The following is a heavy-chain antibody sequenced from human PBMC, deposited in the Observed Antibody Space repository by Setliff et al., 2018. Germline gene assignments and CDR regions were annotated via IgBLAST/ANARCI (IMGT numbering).Heavy chain of an antibody. CDR2: IYYSGST. V-gene: IGHV4-59*12. CDR1: GFTISSSY. CDR3: ARKGVSALSGAFDM. Sequence: AESLTLSCTASGFTISSSYWNWIRQPPGKGLEWFWYIYYSGSTNYNPPLKSRVTMSVDTSKNQFSLKLSSVTAADTAVYYCARKGVSALSGAFDMWGQGTMVTVSS. D-gene: IGHD1-26*01. J-gene: IGHJ3*02.